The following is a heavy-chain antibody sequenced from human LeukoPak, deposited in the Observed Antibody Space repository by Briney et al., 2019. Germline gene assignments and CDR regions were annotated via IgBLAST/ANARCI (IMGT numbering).Heavy chain of an antibody. CDR3: ARSVGGWFSYYFDY. Sequence: GASVKVSCKASGYTFTSYGISWVRQAPGQGLEWMGWISAYNGNTNYAQKLQGRVTMTTDTSTSTAYMELRSLRSDDTAVYYCARSVGGWFSYYFDYWGQGTLVTVSS. CDR2: ISAYNGNT. V-gene: IGHV1-18*01. D-gene: IGHD6-19*01. J-gene: IGHJ4*02. CDR1: GYTFTSYG.